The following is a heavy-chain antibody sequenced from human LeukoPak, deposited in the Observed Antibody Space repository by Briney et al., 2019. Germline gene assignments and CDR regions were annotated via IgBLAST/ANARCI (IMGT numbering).Heavy chain of an antibody. D-gene: IGHD2-21*02. CDR2: IIPIFGTA. V-gene: IGHV1-69*06. Sequence: SVKVSCKASGGTFSSYAISWVRQAPGQGLEWMGRIIPIFGTANYAQKFQGRVTITADKSTSTAYMELSSLRSEDTAVYYCARASTSVVVVTALDCWGQGTLVTVSS. CDR1: GGTFSSYA. J-gene: IGHJ4*02. CDR3: ARASTSVVVVTALDC.